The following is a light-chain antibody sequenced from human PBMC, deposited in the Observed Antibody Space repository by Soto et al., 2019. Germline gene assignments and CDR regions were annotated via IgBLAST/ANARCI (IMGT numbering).Light chain of an antibody. Sequence: EIVMPQSPATLSASPGGSSALSGRASQSISGTLAWYQQKPGQAHRLLIYGASTRATSFPARFSGSGSGTDFTLTISSLQSEEFAVYYCQQYNNWPWTFGKGTKVDIK. CDR2: GAS. J-gene: IGKJ1*01. V-gene: IGKV3-15*01. CDR1: QSISGT. CDR3: QQYNNWPWT.